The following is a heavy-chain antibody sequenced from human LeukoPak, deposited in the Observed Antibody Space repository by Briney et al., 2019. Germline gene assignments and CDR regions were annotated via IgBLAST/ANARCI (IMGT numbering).Heavy chain of an antibody. CDR1: GGSISSSSYY. D-gene: IGHD6-19*01. CDR2: IYYSGGS. V-gene: IGHV4-39*07. Sequence: SETLSLTCTVSGGSISSSSYYWGWLRQPPGKGLEWIGSIYYSGGSYYNPSLKSRVTISLNTSKNQFSLKLSSVTAADTAVYYCARVKPAGAWLGNFDYWGQGTLVTVSS. CDR3: ARVKPAGAWLGNFDY. J-gene: IGHJ4*02.